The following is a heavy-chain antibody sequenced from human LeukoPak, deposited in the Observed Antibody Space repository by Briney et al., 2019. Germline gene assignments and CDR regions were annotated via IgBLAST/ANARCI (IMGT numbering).Heavy chain of an antibody. CDR3: ARANFLYCSSSTCLFDY. V-gene: IGHV1-2*02. CDR2: INPIDGDT. Sequence: ASVKVSCKASGYTFTDYYMHWVRQAPGQGFEWMGWINPIDGDTNYAQMFQGRVTVTRDTSISTAHMEVSRLRPDDAAVYYCARANFLYCSSSTCLFDYWGQGTLVTVSS. CDR1: GYTFTDYY. D-gene: IGHD2-2*01. J-gene: IGHJ4*02.